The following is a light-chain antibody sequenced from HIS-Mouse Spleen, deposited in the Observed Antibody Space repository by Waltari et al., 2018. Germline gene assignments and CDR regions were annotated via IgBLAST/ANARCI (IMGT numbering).Light chain of an antibody. CDR3: YSAAGNNLV. J-gene: IGLJ3*02. V-gene: IGLV3-27*01. CDR1: VLAKKY. Sequence: SYELTQPSSVSVSPGQTARITCSGDVLAKKYARWFQQKPGQAPGLVIYKDSERPSGIPERFSGSSSGTTVTLTISGAQVEDEADYYCYSAAGNNLVFGGGTKLTVL. CDR2: KDS.